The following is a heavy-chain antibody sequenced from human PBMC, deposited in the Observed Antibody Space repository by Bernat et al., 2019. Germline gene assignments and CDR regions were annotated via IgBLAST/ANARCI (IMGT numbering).Heavy chain of an antibody. Sequence: VQLVESGGGLVKPGGSLRLSCAASGFTFSSYSMNWVRQAPGKGLEWVSYISSSSSTIYYADSVKGRFTISRDNAKNSLYLQMNSLRAEDTAVYYCASLYCSGGSCYSVGGGYYYYGMDVWGQGTTVTVSS. CDR1: GFTFSSYS. J-gene: IGHJ6*02. CDR2: ISSSSSTI. V-gene: IGHV3-48*01. D-gene: IGHD2-15*01. CDR3: ASLYCSGGSCYSVGGGYYYYGMDV.